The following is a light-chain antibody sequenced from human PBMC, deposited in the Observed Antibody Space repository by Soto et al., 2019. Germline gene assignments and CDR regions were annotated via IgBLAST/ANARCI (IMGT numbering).Light chain of an antibody. V-gene: IGLV2-11*01. Sequence: QSALTQPRSVSGSPGQSVTTSCTGTNSDVGAYNYVSWYQQHPGKAPKLMLYDVSRRPSGVPDRFSGSKSGNTASLTISGLQAEDEAVYYCCSHAGTYTLVFGGGTKVTLL. CDR1: NSDVGAYNY. CDR3: CSHAGTYTLV. CDR2: DVS. J-gene: IGLJ3*02.